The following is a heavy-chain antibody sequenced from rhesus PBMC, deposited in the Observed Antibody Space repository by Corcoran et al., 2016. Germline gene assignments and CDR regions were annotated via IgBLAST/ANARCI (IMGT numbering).Heavy chain of an antibody. CDR2: IRSKAYGGTA. V-gene: IGHV3-184*01. J-gene: IGHJ4*01. CDR3: SRDSWSYFDY. Sequence: EVQLVESGGGLVQPGGSLRLSCAASGFTFSDYYMYWVRQAPGKGLEWVGFIRSKAYGGTAEYGESVKGRFTIPRDDSKSIDYLQMSSLKTEDTAVYYCSRDSWSYFDYWGQGVLVTVSS. D-gene: IGHD6-13*01. CDR1: GFTFSDYY.